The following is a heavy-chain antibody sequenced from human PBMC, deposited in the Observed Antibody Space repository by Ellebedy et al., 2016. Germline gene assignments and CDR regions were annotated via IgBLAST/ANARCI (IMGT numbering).Heavy chain of an antibody. J-gene: IGHJ4*02. Sequence: GGSLRLXCAASGFTFTDYWMNWVRQAPGKGLVWVSHIRSDGGVINYADSVKGRFTISRDNAKNTVILQMHNLRAEDTALYYCARGGSRALDLWGQGTLVTVSS. CDR2: IRSDGGVI. D-gene: IGHD2-15*01. V-gene: IGHV3-74*01. CDR1: GFTFTDYW. CDR3: ARGGSRALDL.